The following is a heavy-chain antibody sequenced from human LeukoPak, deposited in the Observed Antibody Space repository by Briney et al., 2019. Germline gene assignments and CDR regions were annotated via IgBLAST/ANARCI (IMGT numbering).Heavy chain of an antibody. CDR1: GYSISSGYY. CDR2: IYHSGST. J-gene: IGHJ4*02. CDR3: ARGLVAVAGTLCDY. V-gene: IGHV4-38-2*02. D-gene: IGHD6-19*01. Sequence: SETLSLTCTVSGYSISSGYYWGWIRQPPGKGLDWIGSIYHSGSTYYNPSLKSRVTISVDTSKNQFSLKLSSVTAADTAVYYCARGLVAVAGTLCDYWGQGTLVTVSS.